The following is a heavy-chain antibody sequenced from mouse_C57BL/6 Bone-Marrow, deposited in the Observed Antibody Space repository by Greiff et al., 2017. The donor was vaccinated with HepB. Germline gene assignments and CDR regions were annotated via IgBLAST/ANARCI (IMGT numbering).Heavy chain of an antibody. Sequence: EVHLVESGGGLVQPGGSLKLSCAASGFTFSDYGMAWVRQAPRKGPEWVAFISNLAYSIYYADTVTGRFTISRENAKNTLYLEMSSLRSEDTAMYYCARKGEYYGSSYWYFDVWGTGTTVTVSS. D-gene: IGHD1-1*01. CDR1: GFTFSDYG. V-gene: IGHV5-15*01. J-gene: IGHJ1*03. CDR2: ISNLAYSI. CDR3: ARKGEYYGSSYWYFDV.